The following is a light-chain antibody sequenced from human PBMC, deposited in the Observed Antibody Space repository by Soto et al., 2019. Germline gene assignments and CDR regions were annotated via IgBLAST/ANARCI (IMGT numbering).Light chain of an antibody. Sequence: EIVLTQSPATLSLSPGERATLSCRASQSVRNYLAWYQQKPGQAPRLLIYDASNRATGIPARFSGSGSGTDFTLTISSLEPEDFAVYYCYQRINWPPITFGQGTRLEMK. CDR1: QSVRNY. V-gene: IGKV3-11*01. J-gene: IGKJ5*01. CDR3: YQRINWPPIT. CDR2: DAS.